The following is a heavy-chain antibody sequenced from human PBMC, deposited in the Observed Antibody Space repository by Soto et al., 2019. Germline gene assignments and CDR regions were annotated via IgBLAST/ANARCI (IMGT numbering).Heavy chain of an antibody. V-gene: IGHV3-33*01. Sequence: GGSPRLPLAASWFTISSYGIHCILQAPGKGLEWVAVIWYDGSNKYYADSVKGRFTISRDNSKNTLYMQMNSLRAEDTAVYYCARDANYYDSSGYYYGYWGQGALVTVSS. CDR3: ARDANYYDSSGYYYGY. J-gene: IGHJ4*02. CDR2: IWYDGSNK. D-gene: IGHD3-22*01. CDR1: WFTISSYG.